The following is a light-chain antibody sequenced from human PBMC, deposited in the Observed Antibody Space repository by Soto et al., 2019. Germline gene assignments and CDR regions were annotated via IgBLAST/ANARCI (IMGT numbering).Light chain of an antibody. CDR1: QTGSNSY. V-gene: IGKV3-20*01. J-gene: IGKJ1*01. CDR3: QHYVYPPWT. Sequence: IVLTQSPSTQSLSPGERATLSCRSSQTGSNSYLDWYQQKSGQAPRLLIYGVSTRDTGTPDRFSGSGSGTEFTLTIRRLEPEDFAVYFCQHYVYPPWTFGPGTKVDI. CDR2: GVS.